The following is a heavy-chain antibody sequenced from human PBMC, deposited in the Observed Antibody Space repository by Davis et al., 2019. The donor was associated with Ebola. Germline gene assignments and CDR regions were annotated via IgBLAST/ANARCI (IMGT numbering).Heavy chain of an antibody. V-gene: IGHV3-73*01. CDR1: GCIFTGSA. CDR3: ARGDIVVVPAAIVDYYYYGMDV. CDR2: IRRKANSYAT. Sequence: GESLKISCAASGCIFTGSAMHWVRQASGKGLEWVGRIRRKANSYATAYASSVKGRFTISRDDSKNTSYLQMNSLRAEDTAVYYCARGDIVVVPAAIVDYYYYGMDVWGQGTTVTVPS. D-gene: IGHD2-2*01. J-gene: IGHJ6*02.